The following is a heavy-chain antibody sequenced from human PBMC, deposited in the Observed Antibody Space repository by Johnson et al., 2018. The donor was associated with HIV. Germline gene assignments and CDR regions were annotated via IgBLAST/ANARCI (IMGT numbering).Heavy chain of an antibody. J-gene: IGHJ3*02. D-gene: IGHD3-10*01. V-gene: IGHV3-7*01. CDR3: ARDLDTGGAIGAFDI. CDR2: IKQDGSEK. Sequence: VQLVESGGGLVQPGGSLRLSCAAPGLTFNNYAMNWVRQAPGKGLEWVANIKQDGSEKYYVDSVKGRFTISRDNAKNSLYLQMNSLRAEDTGFYYCARDLDTGGAIGAFDIWGQGTMVTVSS. CDR1: GLTFNNYA.